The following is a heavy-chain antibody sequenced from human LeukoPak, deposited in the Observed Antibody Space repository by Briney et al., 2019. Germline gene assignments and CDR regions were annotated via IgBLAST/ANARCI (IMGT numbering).Heavy chain of an antibody. V-gene: IGHV4-34*01. D-gene: IGHD3-10*01. CDR2: INHSGST. CDR3: ARSSGSNYYYYMDV. Sequence: SETLSLTCAVYGGSFSGYYWSWIRQPPGKGLEWIGEINHSGSTNYYPSLKSRVTISVDTSKNQFSLKLRSVTAADTAVYYCARSSGSNYYYYMDVWGKGTTVTISS. J-gene: IGHJ6*03. CDR1: GGSFSGYY.